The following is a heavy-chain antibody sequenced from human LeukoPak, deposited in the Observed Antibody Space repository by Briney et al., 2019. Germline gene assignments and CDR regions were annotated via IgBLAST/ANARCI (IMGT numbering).Heavy chain of an antibody. CDR3: ARGYPLDWNYFDC. CDR1: GYTFTNYY. CDR2: INPSDGTT. Sequence: GASVKVSCKASGYTFTNYYMHWVRQAPGQGLEWMGIINPSDGTTTCAQNFQGRVTMTRDTSTSTVYMELNSLRYEDTAVYYCARGYPLDWNYFDCWGQGTLVSVSS. D-gene: IGHD3/OR15-3a*01. V-gene: IGHV1-46*01. J-gene: IGHJ4*02.